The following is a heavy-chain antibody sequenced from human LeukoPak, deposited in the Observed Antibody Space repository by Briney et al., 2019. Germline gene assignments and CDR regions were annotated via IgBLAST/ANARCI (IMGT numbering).Heavy chain of an antibody. CDR1: GFTVSSNY. V-gene: IGHV3-66*01. CDR3: ARDRSIVGVGVFDY. D-gene: IGHD1-26*01. J-gene: IGHJ4*02. CDR2: IYSGGST. Sequence: GGSLRLSCAASGFTVSSNYMSWVRQAPGKGLEWVSVIYSGGSTYYADSVRGRFTISRDNSKNTLYLQMNSLRAEDTAVYYCARDRSIVGVGVFDYWGQGTLVTVSS.